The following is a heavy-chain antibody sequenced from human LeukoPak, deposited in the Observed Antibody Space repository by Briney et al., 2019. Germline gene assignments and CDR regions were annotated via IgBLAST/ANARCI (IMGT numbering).Heavy chain of an antibody. J-gene: IGHJ6*02. V-gene: IGHV3-33*01. CDR1: GFIFSSYG. D-gene: IGHD3-10*01. CDR3: ARERTLYVSGSGYGMDV. Sequence: GGSLRLSCAASGFIFSSYGMHWVRQAPGKGLEWVAVVWYDGSNKYYADSVKGRFTISRDNSKNTLYLQMNSLRAEDTAVYFCARERTLYVSGSGYGMDVWGQGTTVTVSS. CDR2: VWYDGSNK.